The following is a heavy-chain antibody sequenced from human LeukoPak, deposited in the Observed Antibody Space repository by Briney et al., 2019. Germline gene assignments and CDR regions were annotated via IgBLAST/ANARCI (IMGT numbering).Heavy chain of an antibody. D-gene: IGHD4-11*01. CDR2: ISAYNGNT. J-gene: IGHJ4*02. V-gene: IGHV1-18*01. Sequence: ASVKVSCKASGYTFTSYGISWVRQAPGQGLEWMGWISAYNGNTNYAQKPQGRVTMTTDTSTSTAYMELRSLRSDDTAVYYCARHYKSTRTTVFDYWGRGTLVTVSS. CDR1: GYTFTSYG. CDR3: ARHYKSTRTTVFDY.